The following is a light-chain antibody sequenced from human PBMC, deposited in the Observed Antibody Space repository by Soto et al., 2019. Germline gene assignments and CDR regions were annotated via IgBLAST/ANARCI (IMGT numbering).Light chain of an antibody. J-gene: IGKJ1*01. Sequence: DIQMTQSPSTLSASVGDRVTITCRASQSISRWLAWHQQKPGKAPKVLIYDASRLQSGVPLRFSGSGSGTEFTLTISSLQPEDFATYYCQHYNSYSGTFGQGTKVEIK. V-gene: IGKV1-5*01. CDR3: QHYNSYSGT. CDR1: QSISRW. CDR2: DAS.